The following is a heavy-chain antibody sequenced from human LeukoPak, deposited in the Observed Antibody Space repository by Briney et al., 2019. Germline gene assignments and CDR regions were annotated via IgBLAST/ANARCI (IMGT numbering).Heavy chain of an antibody. J-gene: IGHJ6*03. D-gene: IGHD1-26*01. CDR2: ISSSSSYI. Sequence: GGSLRLSCAASGFTFSANDMTWVRQAPGKGLEWVSSISSSSSYIFYADSVKGRFTISRDNAKNSLYLQMNSLRDEDTAVYYCARDPYSGSYGDYYYYYMDVWGKGTTVTISS. CDR1: GFTFSAND. CDR3: ARDPYSGSYGDYYYYYMDV. V-gene: IGHV3-21*01.